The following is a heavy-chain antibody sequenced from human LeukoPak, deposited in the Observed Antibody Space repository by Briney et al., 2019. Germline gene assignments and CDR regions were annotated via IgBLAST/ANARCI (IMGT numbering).Heavy chain of an antibody. V-gene: IGHV1-2*02. D-gene: IGHD2-15*01. CDR1: GYTFTGYY. CDR2: INPNSGGT. Sequence: GASVKVSCKASGYTFTGYYMHWARQAPGQGLEWMGWINPNSGGTNYAQKFQGRVTMTRDTSISTAYMELSRLRSDDTAVYYCATDYNCSGGSRYSGVWGQGTLVTVSS. J-gene: IGHJ4*02. CDR3: ATDYNCSGGSRYSGV.